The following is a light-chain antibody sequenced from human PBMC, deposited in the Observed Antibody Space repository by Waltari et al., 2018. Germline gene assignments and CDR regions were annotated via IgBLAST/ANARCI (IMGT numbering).Light chain of an antibody. CDR2: DHS. J-gene: IGLJ3*02. CDR1: NIYSSR. CDR3: QVWDSNIDHGV. Sequence: VLTQPPSLSVASGQTAKITWRRHNIYSSRVPWYRQKPGQAPVVVPYDHSDVPSGIPERFSGSTSGNTAPLTISRVEAGDEADYYCQVWDSNIDHGVFGGGTKLTVL. V-gene: IGLV3-21*02.